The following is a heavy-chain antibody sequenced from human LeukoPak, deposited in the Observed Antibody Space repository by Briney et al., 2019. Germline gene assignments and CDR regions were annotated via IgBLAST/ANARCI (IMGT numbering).Heavy chain of an antibody. D-gene: IGHD4-23*01. V-gene: IGHV1-69*04. CDR1: GGTFSSYA. J-gene: IGHJ5*02. CDR3: ARDRDFLRWNKDYNWFDP. CDR2: IIPILGIA. Sequence: GASVKVSCKASGGTFSSYAISWVRQAPGQGLEWMGRIIPILGIANYAQKFQGRVTITADKSTSTAYMELSSLRSEDTAVYYCARDRDFLRWNKDYNWFDPWGQGTLVTVSS.